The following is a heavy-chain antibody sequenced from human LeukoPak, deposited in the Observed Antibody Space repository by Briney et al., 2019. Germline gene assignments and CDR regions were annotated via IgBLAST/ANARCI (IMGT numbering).Heavy chain of an antibody. Sequence: ASVKVSCKASGYTFTSYGISWVRQAPGQGLEWMGWISAYNGNTNYAQKFQGRVTMTRNTSISTAYMELSSLRSEDTAVYYCASAAGGTVTTGWGQGTLVTVSS. CDR1: GYTFTSYG. CDR3: ASAAGGTVTTG. J-gene: IGHJ4*02. CDR2: ISAYNGNT. D-gene: IGHD4-17*01. V-gene: IGHV1-18*01.